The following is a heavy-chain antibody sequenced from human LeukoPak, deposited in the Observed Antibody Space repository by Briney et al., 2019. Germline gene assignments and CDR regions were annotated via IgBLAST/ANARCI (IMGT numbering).Heavy chain of an antibody. CDR2: INPNSGAT. CDR1: GYTFTGYY. D-gene: IGHD5-12*01. J-gene: IGHJ4*02. V-gene: IGHV1-2*02. CDR3: ARSRVTTIPNLDY. Sequence: GASVKVSCKASGYTFTGYYMHWVRQAPGQGLEWMGWINPNSGATNYPQKFQGRVAMTRDTSVTTAYMELSRLTFDDTAVYFCARSRVTTIPNLDYWGQGILVTVSS.